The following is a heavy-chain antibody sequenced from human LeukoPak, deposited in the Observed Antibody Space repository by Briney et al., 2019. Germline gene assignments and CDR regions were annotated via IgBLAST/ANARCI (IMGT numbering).Heavy chain of an antibody. D-gene: IGHD2-2*02. J-gene: IGHJ4*02. CDR2: INQDGSDK. CDR1: GFTFSAYW. CDR3: ARGYPNDY. V-gene: IGHV3-7*01. Sequence: GGSLRLSCVASGFTFSAYWMTRVRQAPGKGLEWVANINQDGSDKYYVDSVKGRFTISRDNAKNSAYLQMKSLRAEDAAVYYCARGYPNDYWGQGTVVTVSA.